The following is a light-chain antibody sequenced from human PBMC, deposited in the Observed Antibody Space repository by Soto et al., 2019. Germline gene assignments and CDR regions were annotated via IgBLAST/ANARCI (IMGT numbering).Light chain of an antibody. CDR3: CSYTTSATPWV. V-gene: IGLV2-18*02. CDR2: NVN. J-gene: IGLJ3*02. Sequence: QSVLIQPPSVSGSPGQSVTISCTGTSSDVGNYDFVSWYQHHPGTVPKPLIYNVNTQPSGVPDRLSGSKSGNAASMTISGLQAEDEADSQCCSYTTSATPWVFGGGTKLTVL. CDR1: SSDVGNYDF.